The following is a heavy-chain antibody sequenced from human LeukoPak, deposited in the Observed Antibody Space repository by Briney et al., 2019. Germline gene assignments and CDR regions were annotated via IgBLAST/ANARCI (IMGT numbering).Heavy chain of an antibody. J-gene: IGHJ4*02. Sequence: GGSLRLSCAASGFTFDDYAMHWVRQAPGKGLEGVSGISWNSGSIGYADSVKGRFTISRDNAKNSLYLQMNSLRAEDTALYYCAKGGVGATTDFLDYWGQGTLVTVSS. V-gene: IGHV3-9*01. CDR2: ISWNSGSI. CDR1: GFTFDDYA. D-gene: IGHD1-26*01. CDR3: AKGGVGATTDFLDY.